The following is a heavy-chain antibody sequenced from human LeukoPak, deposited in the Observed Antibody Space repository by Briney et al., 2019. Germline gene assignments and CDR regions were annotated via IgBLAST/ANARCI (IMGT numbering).Heavy chain of an antibody. CDR2: IYTSGST. V-gene: IGHV4-61*02. D-gene: IGHD3-22*01. Sequence: SETLSLTCTVSGGSISSGSYYWSWIRQPAGKGLEWIGRIYTSGSTKYNPSLKSRVTISVDTSKNQFSLKLSSVTAADTAVYYCARDGGYYDSSGYYGNWFDPWGQGTLVTVSS. CDR3: ARDGGYYDSSGYYGNWFDP. J-gene: IGHJ5*02. CDR1: GGSISSGSYY.